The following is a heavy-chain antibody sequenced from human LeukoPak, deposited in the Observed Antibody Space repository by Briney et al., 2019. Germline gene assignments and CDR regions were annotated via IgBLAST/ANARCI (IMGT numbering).Heavy chain of an antibody. CDR3: ARAGRDYYDSSGYYLDY. CDR1: GGSISSGGYY. Sequence: PSETLSLTCTVSGGSISSGGYYWSWIRQHPGKGLEWIGYIYYSGSTYYNPSLKSRVTISVDTSKNQFSLKLSSVTAADTAVYYCARAGRDYYDSSGYYLDYWGQGTLVTVSS. D-gene: IGHD3-22*01. V-gene: IGHV4-31*03. CDR2: IYYSGST. J-gene: IGHJ4*02.